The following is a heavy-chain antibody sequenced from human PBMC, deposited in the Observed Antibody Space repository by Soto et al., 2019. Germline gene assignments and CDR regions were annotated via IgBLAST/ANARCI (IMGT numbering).Heavy chain of an antibody. D-gene: IGHD2-21*01. V-gene: IGHV4-59*01. J-gene: IGHJ4*02. CDR3: ARGPSGDCY. CDR2: IYYTGTI. CDR1: NGSINDYY. Sequence: QVQLQESGPRLVKPSETLSLTCTVSNGSINDYYWSWIRQPPGKGLEWIGYIYYTGTINYNPSVKSRVTISVDTSKNQFSLKLSSVTAADTAVYYCARGPSGDCYWGQGTLVTVSS.